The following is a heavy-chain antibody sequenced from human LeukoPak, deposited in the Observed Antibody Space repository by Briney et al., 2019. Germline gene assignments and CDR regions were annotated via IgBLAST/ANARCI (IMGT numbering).Heavy chain of an antibody. CDR2: ISLSGLT. CDR3: SRESGAFSPFGY. CDR1: GGSISSTNW. Sequence: PSETLSLTCGVSGGSISSTNWWTWVRQPPGEGLEWIGEISLSGLTNCNPSLKSRVTMSLDKSKNLLSLTLTSVTAADTAVYYCSRESGAFSPFGYWGQGTLVTVTS. D-gene: IGHD1-26*01. J-gene: IGHJ4*02. V-gene: IGHV4-4*02.